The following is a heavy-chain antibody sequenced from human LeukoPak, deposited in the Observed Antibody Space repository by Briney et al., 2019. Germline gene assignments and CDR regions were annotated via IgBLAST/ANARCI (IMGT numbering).Heavy chain of an antibody. J-gene: IGHJ4*02. CDR2: IYTSGST. CDR1: GGSISSYY. CDR3: ATVRGYCSSTSCYDYFDY. V-gene: IGHV4-4*07. D-gene: IGHD2-2*01. Sequence: NPSETLSLTCTVSGGSISSYYWSWIRQPAGKGLEWIGRIYTSGSTNYNPSLKSRVTMSVDTSKNQFSLKLSSVTAADTAVYYCATVRGYCSSTSCYDYFDYWGQGTLVTVSS.